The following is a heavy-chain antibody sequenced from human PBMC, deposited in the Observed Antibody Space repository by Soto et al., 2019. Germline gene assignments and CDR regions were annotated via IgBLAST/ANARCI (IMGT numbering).Heavy chain of an antibody. CDR1: GFTFSSYA. CDR3: ARHSSGYSYAFDI. Sequence: PGGSLRLSCAASGFTFSSYAMAWVRQAPGKGLEWVSAISSNGGSTYYANSVKGRFTISRDNSKNTLYLQMGSLRAEDMAVYYCARHSSGYSYAFDIWGQGTMVTVSS. D-gene: IGHD3-22*01. J-gene: IGHJ3*02. V-gene: IGHV3-64*01. CDR2: ISSNGGST.